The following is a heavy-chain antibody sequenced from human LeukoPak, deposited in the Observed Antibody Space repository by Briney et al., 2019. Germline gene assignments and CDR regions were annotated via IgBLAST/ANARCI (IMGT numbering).Heavy chain of an antibody. V-gene: IGHV4-39*01. J-gene: IGHJ4*02. CDR3: ARRLGSYDSSGYYLRDDY. D-gene: IGHD3-22*01. CDR2: IYYSGST. Sequence: SETLSPTCTVSGGSISSSSYYWGWIRQPPGKGLEWIGSIYYSGSTYYNPSLKSRVTISVDTSKNQFSLKLSSVTAADTAVYYCARRLGSYDSSGYYLRDDYWGQGTLVTVSS. CDR1: GGSISSSSYY.